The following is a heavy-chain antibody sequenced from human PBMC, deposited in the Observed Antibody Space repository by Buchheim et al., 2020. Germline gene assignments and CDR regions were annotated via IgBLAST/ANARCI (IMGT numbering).Heavy chain of an antibody. CDR3: AKKRSDNWFDP. J-gene: IGHJ5*02. CDR2: MDGSGRS. CDR1: GGPIFTYY. Sequence: QVQLQESGPGLVKPSETLSLTCSVSGGPIFTYYWSWIRQAPGKGLEWIGYMDGSGRSNYNPSLKSRVTISVDTSKNQFSLNLSSVTAADTAIYYCAKKRSDNWFDPWGQGTL. V-gene: IGHV4-59*01.